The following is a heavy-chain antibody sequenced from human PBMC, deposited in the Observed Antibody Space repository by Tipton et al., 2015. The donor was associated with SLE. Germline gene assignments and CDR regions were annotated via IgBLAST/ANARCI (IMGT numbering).Heavy chain of an antibody. D-gene: IGHD6-13*01. CDR2: IYYSGST. V-gene: IGHV4-38-2*01. CDR3: ASPSRALDY. J-gene: IGHJ4*02. Sequence: LRLSCAASGFTFSSYAMTWIRQPPGKGLEWIGSIYYSGSTYYNPSLKSRVTISVDSSKNQFSLRLTSVTAADTAVYYCASPSRALDYWGQGTLVTVAS. CDR1: GFTFSSYA.